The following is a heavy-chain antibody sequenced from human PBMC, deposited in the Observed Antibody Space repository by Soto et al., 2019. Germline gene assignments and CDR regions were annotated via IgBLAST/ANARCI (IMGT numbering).Heavy chain of an antibody. CDR2: ISSSSSTI. D-gene: IGHD3-10*01. CDR1: GFTFSSYS. CDR3: ASEPSYGSGSYDAFDI. V-gene: IGHV3-48*01. Sequence: GGSLRLSCAASGFTFSSYSMNWVRQAPGKGLEWVSYISSSSSTIYYADSVKGRFTISRDNSKNTLYLQMNSLRAEDTAVYYCASEPSYGSGSYDAFDIWGQGTMVTVSS. J-gene: IGHJ3*02.